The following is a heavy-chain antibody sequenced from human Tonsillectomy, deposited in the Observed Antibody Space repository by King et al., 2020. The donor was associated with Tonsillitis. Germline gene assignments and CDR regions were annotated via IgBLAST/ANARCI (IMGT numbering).Heavy chain of an antibody. CDR1: GYTFTSYG. J-gene: IGHJ3*02. Sequence: VQLVESGAEVKKPGASVKVSCKASGYTFTSYGISWVRQAPGQGLEWMGWISVYKGNTNYAQKLQGRVTMTTDTSTSTAYMQLRSLRSDDTAVYYCARDAQVLLPTQDPFDMWGQGTIVTVSS. CDR2: ISVYKGNT. D-gene: IGHD3-22*01. V-gene: IGHV1-18*04. CDR3: ARDAQVLLPTQDPFDM.